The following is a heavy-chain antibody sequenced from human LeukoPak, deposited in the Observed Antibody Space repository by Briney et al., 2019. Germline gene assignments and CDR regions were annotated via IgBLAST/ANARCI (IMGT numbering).Heavy chain of an antibody. CDR2: IKLDGSET. J-gene: IGHJ5*02. V-gene: IGHV3-7*01. CDR1: GFSFSSSW. CDR3: ARDQVGDFDH. Sequence: GGSLRLSCAASGFSFSSSWMSWVRQAPGKGLEWVANIKLDGSETYYVDSVKGRFTISRDNAKNSVYLQMSSLRVEDTAVYYCARDQVGDFDHWGQGTLVTVSS. D-gene: IGHD1-26*01.